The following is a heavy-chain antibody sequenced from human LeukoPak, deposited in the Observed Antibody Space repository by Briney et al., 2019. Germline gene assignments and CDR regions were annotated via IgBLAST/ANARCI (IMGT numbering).Heavy chain of an antibody. V-gene: IGHV3-21*01. CDR2: FDYDSSHI. D-gene: IGHD3-9*01. J-gene: IGHJ4*02. CDR3: ARDPLRYLRVGHYDY. Sequence: PGGSLRLSCAASGFTFSNSAMNWVRQVPGKGLEWVSSFDYDSSHIYYAASVRGRFTISRDNARNSVYLQMNSLRVENTAVYYCARDPLRYLRVGHYDYWGQGTLVAVSS. CDR1: GFTFSNSA.